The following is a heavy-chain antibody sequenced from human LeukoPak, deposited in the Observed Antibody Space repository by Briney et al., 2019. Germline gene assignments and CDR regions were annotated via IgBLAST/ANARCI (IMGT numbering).Heavy chain of an antibody. Sequence: SETLSLTCTVSGGSISSSSYYCGWIRQPPGKGLEWIGCIYCSGSTYYNPSLKSQVTISVDTTHNQYSAELRAVSADRTAVYYCARDNGRIDSWGQGTIVTVSS. CDR3: ARDNGRIDS. D-gene: IGHD1-26*01. CDR1: GGSISSSSYY. V-gene: IGHV4-39*07. J-gene: IGHJ3*02. CDR2: IYCSGST.